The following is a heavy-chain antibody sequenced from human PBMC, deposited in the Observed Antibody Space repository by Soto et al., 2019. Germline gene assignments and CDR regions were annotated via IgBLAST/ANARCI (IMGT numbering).Heavy chain of an antibody. CDR2: IMPSFGSG. CDR1: RGTFTNYA. V-gene: IGHV1-69*01. Sequence: QVYLVQSGAEVKKPGSSVKVSCKALRGTFTNYAFSWVRQAPGQGLEWMGGIMPSFGSGNYAQKFQGRINITPDEYTSSVYLELTSLRSEDTAVYYCARDRAGYYSHFVYWGQGTLVTVSS. CDR3: ARDRAGYYSHFVY. D-gene: IGHD3-22*01. J-gene: IGHJ4*02.